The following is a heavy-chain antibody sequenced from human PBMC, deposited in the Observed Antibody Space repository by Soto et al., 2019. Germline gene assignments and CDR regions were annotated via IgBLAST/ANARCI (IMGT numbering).Heavy chain of an antibody. CDR1: GFTFSSYG. Sequence: QVQLVESGGGVVQPGRSLRLSCAASGFTFSSYGMHWVRQAPGKGLEWVAVIWYDGSNTYYADSVKGRFTISRDNSKNTLYLQMNSVRAADTSVYYCAREWILVVPAAMTHRADYYYYGMDVWGQGTTVTVSS. CDR3: AREWILVVPAAMTHRADYYYYGMDV. V-gene: IGHV3-33*01. CDR2: IWYDGSNT. J-gene: IGHJ6*02. D-gene: IGHD2-2*01.